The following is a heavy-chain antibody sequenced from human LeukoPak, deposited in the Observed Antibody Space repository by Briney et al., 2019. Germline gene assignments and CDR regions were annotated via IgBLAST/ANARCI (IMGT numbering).Heavy chain of an antibody. CDR1: GFTFSSYS. CDR3: AREAAYYGSGGYYSLDYYYYYGMDV. Sequence: GGSLRLSCAASGFTFSSYSMNWVRQAPGKGLEWVSYISSSGSTIYYADSVKGRFTISRDNAKNSLYLQMNSLRAEDTPVYYCAREAAYYGSGGYYSLDYYYYYGMDVWGQGTTVTVSS. D-gene: IGHD3-10*01. CDR2: ISSSGSTI. J-gene: IGHJ6*02. V-gene: IGHV3-48*04.